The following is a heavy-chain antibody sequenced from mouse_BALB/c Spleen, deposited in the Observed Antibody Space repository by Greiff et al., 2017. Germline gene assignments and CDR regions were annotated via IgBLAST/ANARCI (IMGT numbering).Heavy chain of an antibody. CDR3: ARGGYASFDV. CDR1: GFTFSSYG. Sequence: EVQGVESGGDLVKPGGSLKLSCAASGFTFSSYGMSWVRQTPDKRLEWVATISSGGSTYYPDSVKGRFTISRDNARNILYLQMSSLRSEDTAMYYCARGGYASFDVWGAGTTVTVSS. V-gene: IGHV5-6-5*01. J-gene: IGHJ1*01. D-gene: IGHD2-2*01. CDR2: ISSGGST.